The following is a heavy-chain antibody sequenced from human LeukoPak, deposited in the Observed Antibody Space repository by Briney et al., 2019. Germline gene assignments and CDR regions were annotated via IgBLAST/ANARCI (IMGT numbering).Heavy chain of an antibody. J-gene: IGHJ5*02. Sequence: ASVKVSCKASGGTFSSYAISWVRQAPGQGLEWMGGIIPIFGTASYAQKFQGRVTITADESTSTAYMELSSLRSEDTAVYYCARLLDSLQLYYYGSGSYNGWFDPWGQGTLVTVSS. CDR1: GGTFSSYA. CDR3: ARLLDSLQLYYYGSGSYNGWFDP. V-gene: IGHV1-69*13. CDR2: IIPIFGTA. D-gene: IGHD3-10*01.